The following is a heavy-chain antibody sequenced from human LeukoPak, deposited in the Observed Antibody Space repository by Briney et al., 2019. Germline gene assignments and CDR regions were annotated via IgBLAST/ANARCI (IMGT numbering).Heavy chain of an antibody. CDR3: ARHQDYYDSSGYFDY. CDR1: GGSTSSSSYC. J-gene: IGHJ4*02. Sequence: PSETLSLTCTVSGGSTSSSSYCWGWIRQPPGKGLEWIGYIYYSGSTNYNPSLKSRVTISVDTSKNQFSLKLSSVTAADTAVYYCARHQDYYDSSGYFDYWGQGTLVTVSS. CDR2: IYYSGST. D-gene: IGHD3-22*01. V-gene: IGHV4-61*05.